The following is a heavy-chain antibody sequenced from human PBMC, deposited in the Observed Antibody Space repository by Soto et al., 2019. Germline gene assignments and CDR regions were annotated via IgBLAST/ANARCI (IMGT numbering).Heavy chain of an antibody. CDR1: GGSISSGGYS. CDR2: IYQSGST. V-gene: IGHV4-30-2*01. D-gene: IGHD3-22*01. Sequence: QLQLQESGSGLVKPSQTLSLTCAVSGGSISSGGYSWNWIRQPPGKGLEWIGYIYQSGSTYYNPSLKSRVSKSVDRSKNQCSLKLSSVTAADTAVYYCARLSYDSSASDAFDIWGQGTMVTVSS. J-gene: IGHJ3*02. CDR3: ARLSYDSSASDAFDI.